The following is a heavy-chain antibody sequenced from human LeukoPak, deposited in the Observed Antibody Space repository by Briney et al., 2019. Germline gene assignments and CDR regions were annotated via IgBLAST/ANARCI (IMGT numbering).Heavy chain of an antibody. CDR1: GGSISSDRYY. Sequence: TSQTLSLTCTVSGGSISSDRYYWSWIRQRPGNGLEWIGYIYYSGATYYNPSLKSRVTISVDTSKNQFSLKLSSVTAADTAVYFCARDRNGDYGGYYFDSWGQGALVTVSS. V-gene: IGHV4-31*03. J-gene: IGHJ4*02. CDR3: ARDRNGDYGGYYFDS. CDR2: IYYSGAT. D-gene: IGHD4-17*01.